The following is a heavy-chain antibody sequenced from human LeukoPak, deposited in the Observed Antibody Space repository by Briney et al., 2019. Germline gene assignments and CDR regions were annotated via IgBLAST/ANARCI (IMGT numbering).Heavy chain of an antibody. V-gene: IGHV3-23*01. D-gene: IGHD2-21*01. Sequence: GGSLRLSCAASGLSFSNYAMTWVRQAPGKGLEWVSSISGDGDRTYYADSVKGRFTISRDNSKNTLYLQMNSLRAEDTAVYYCAKDPPLPGYNFGVDIFDIWGQGTMVTASS. CDR3: AKDPPLPGYNFGVDIFDI. CDR1: GLSFSNYA. CDR2: ISGDGDRT. J-gene: IGHJ3*02.